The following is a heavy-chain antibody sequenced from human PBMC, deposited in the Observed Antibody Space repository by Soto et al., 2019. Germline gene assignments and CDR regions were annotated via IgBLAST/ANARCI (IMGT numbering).Heavy chain of an antibody. J-gene: IGHJ5*02. CDR1: GFTFSDYW. Sequence: EVPLVESGGGLVQPGGSLRLSCTASGFTFSDYWMTWVRQAPGKGLEWVARIKPDESEKKYADSVKGRFSISRDNAKNSMYLQMDSLRGEDTAVYYCVRGGSNYASWGQGTLVTVSS. CDR2: IKPDESEK. D-gene: IGHD4-4*01. CDR3: VRGGSNYAS. V-gene: IGHV3-7*01.